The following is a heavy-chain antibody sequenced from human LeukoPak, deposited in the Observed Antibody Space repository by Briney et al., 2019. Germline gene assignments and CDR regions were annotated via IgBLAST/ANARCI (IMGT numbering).Heavy chain of an antibody. CDR3: ASDGPDGSYNY. V-gene: IGHV3-66*02. CDR1: GFTVSSNY. CDR2: IYSGGST. J-gene: IGHJ4*02. Sequence: GGSLRLSCAASGFTVSSNYMSWVRQAPGKGLEWVSVIYSGGSTYYADSVKGRFTISRDNSKNTLNLQMNSLRAEDTAVYYCASDGPDGSYNYWGQGTLVTVSS. D-gene: IGHD1-26*01.